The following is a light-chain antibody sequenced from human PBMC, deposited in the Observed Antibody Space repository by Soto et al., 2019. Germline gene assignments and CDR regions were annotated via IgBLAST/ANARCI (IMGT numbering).Light chain of an antibody. Sequence: VLTQSPGTLSFSPGDRATLSCRARQTVSANYIAWYQQKPGRTPRILIYGASNRATGVPDKFSGSGSGTQFTLTISRLEPEEFAVYFCQQYADSITVGGGTRVDIK. CDR3: QQYADSIT. CDR1: QTVSANY. V-gene: IGKV3-20*01. J-gene: IGKJ4*01. CDR2: GAS.